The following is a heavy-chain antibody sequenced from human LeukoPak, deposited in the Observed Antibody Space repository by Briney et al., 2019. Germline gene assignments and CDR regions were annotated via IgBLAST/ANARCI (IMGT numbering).Heavy chain of an antibody. D-gene: IGHD2-2*01. V-gene: IGHV3-15*01. J-gene: IGHJ1*01. CDR1: GFTFSNSW. CDR2: IKNKTDGGTA. Sequence: PGGSLRLSCAASGFTFSNSWMIWVRQAPGKGLEWVVRIKNKTDGGTADYASPVKGRYTISSDDSKNTMYMQMNSLKTEDTAVYYCTARYCLSTSCYGEYFQRWGQGTLVTVSS. CDR3: TARYCLSTSCYGEYFQR.